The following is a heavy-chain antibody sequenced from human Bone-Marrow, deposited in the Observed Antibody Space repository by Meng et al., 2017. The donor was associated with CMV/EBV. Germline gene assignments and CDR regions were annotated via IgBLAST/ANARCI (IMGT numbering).Heavy chain of an antibody. CDR1: GFTFSSYS. V-gene: IGHV3-21*01. CDR3: AKDGEYSSYDNGMDV. CDR2: ISSSSSYI. D-gene: IGHD6-19*01. Sequence: GGSLRLSCAASGFTFSSYSMNWVRQAPGKGLEWVSSISSSSSYIYYADSVKGRFTISRDNAKNSLYLQMNGLRAEDTAVYYCAKDGEYSSYDNGMDVWGQGTTVTVSS. J-gene: IGHJ6*02.